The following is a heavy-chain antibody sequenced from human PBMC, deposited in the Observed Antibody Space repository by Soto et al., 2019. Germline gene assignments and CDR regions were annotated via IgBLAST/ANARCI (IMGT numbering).Heavy chain of an antibody. Sequence: SSETPSLTCTVSGGSISCGGYYWSWIRQHPGKGLEWIGYIYYSGSTYYNPSLKSRVTISVDTSKNQFSLKLNSVTAADTAVYYCARVISSRDEYFDFWGQGTRVTVSS. CDR3: ARVISSRDEYFDF. V-gene: IGHV4-31*03. CDR1: GGSISCGGYY. J-gene: IGHJ4*02. D-gene: IGHD6-19*01. CDR2: IYYSGST.